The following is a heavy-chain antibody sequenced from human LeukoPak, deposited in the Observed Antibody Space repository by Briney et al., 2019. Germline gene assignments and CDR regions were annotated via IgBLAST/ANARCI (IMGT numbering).Heavy chain of an antibody. V-gene: IGHV1-69*05. D-gene: IGHD3-22*01. CDR3: ATSPYITMIVVGPFDY. J-gene: IGHJ4*02. CDR1: GGTFSSYA. Sequence: SVKVSCKASGGTFSSYAISWVRQAPGQGLEWMGRIIPIFGTANYAQKFQGRVTITTDESTSTAYTELSSLRSEDTAVYYCATSPYITMIVVGPFDYWGQGTLVTVSS. CDR2: IIPIFGTA.